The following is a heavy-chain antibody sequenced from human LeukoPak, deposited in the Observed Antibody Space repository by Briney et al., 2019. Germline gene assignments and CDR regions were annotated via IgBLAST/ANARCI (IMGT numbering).Heavy chain of an antibody. CDR1: GCTFISQV. J-gene: IGHJ6*04. CDR2: ISGSGDST. Sequence: GGSLRLSHAVSGCTFISQVMSGVRQAPGKGLEWVSAISGSGDSTYYADSVKGRFTISIDNSKNTLYLQMNSLRAEDTALYYCAKDRAGGYDNTWGVHIYTWGKGTTATVSA. D-gene: IGHD1-1*01. V-gene: IGHV3-23*01. CDR3: AKDRAGGYDNTWGVHIYT.